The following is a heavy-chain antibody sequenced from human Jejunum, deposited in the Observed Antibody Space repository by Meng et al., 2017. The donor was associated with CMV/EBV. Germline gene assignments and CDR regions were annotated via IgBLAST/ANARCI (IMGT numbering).Heavy chain of an antibody. V-gene: IGHV4-30-4*08. D-gene: IGHD3-3*01. CDR3: ARGSIFVSFDS. Sequence: QVQRQQSGHGLVKPSQTLSLTCSVSGGSIGSGDYYWSWIRQPPGKGLEWIGYIHDTGSTYYNPSLKSRVDISLGTSRNHFSLTLSSVTAEDTAVYFCARGSIFVSFDSWGQGTLVTVSS. J-gene: IGHJ4*02. CDR2: IHDTGST. CDR1: GGSIGSGDYY.